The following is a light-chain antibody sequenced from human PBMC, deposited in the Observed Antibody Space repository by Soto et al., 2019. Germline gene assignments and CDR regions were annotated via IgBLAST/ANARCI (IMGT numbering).Light chain of an antibody. CDR2: GNN. Sequence: QSVLTPPPSVSGAPGQRVTISCTGSSSNIGAGYDVHWYQRLPGTAPKVLIYGNNNRPSGVPGRFSGSKSGTSASLAITGLQAEDEDDYYCHSYDSSLSGSYVFGTGTKLTVL. J-gene: IGLJ1*01. CDR3: HSYDSSLSGSYV. CDR1: SSNIGAGYD. V-gene: IGLV1-40*01.